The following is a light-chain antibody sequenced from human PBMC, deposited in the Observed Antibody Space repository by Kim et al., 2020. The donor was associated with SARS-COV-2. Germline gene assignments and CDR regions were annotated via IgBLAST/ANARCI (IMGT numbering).Light chain of an antibody. J-gene: IGLJ2*01. V-gene: IGLV1-40*01. CDR1: ISNSGAGYD. CDR3: QSYDISLSAVI. Sequence: QGVPISCTGSISNSGAGYDVHWYQQLPRTPPKLLIYENNNRPSGVPDRFSGSKSGTSASLAITGLQAEDEAYYYCQSYDISLSAVIFGGGTQLTVL. CDR2: ENN.